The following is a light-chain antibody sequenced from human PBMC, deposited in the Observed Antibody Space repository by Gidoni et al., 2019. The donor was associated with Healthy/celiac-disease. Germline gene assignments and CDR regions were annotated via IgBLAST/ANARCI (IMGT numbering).Light chain of an antibody. Sequence: DIQITKSPSSLSASVGDRFTITCRASQSISNYLNWYQKKPGKAPMLLSYAASSLQSGVPSRFSGSGCRTDFTITISSLQPEDFATYYCQQSYSTHRTFGQGTKVEIK. CDR2: AAS. CDR1: QSISNY. J-gene: IGKJ1*01. CDR3: QQSYSTHRT. V-gene: IGKV1-39*01.